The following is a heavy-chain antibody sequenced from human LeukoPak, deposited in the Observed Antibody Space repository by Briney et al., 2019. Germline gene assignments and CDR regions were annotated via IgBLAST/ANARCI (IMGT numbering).Heavy chain of an antibody. Sequence: ASVKVSCKASGYTFTSYAMHWVRQAPGQRLEWMGWINAGNGNTKYSQKFQGRVTITRDTSASTAYMELSSLRSEDTAVYYCARLDMYGGYFDYWGQGTLVTVSS. CDR3: ARLDMYGGYFDY. D-gene: IGHD4/OR15-4a*01. V-gene: IGHV1-3*01. CDR2: INAGNGNT. J-gene: IGHJ4*02. CDR1: GYTFTSYA.